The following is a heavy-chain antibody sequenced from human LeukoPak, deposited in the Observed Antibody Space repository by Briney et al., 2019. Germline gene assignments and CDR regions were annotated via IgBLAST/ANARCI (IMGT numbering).Heavy chain of an antibody. V-gene: IGHV1-2*02. J-gene: IGHJ5*02. Sequence: ASVKVSSKASGYTFSGYYMHWVRQAPGQGLEWMGWINPNSGGTNYAQKFQGRVTMTRDTSISTAYMELSRLISDDTAVYYCARGHIVVVPTPMYDWFDPWGQGTLVTVSS. CDR3: ARGHIVVVPTPMYDWFDP. CDR1: GYTFSGYY. CDR2: INPNSGGT. D-gene: IGHD2-2*01.